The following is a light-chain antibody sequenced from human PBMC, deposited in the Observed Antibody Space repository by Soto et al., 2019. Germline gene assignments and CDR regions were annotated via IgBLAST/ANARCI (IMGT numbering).Light chain of an antibody. Sequence: QSVLTQPPSASGSPGRSVTISCTGSSSDVGGYNYVSWYQQHPGKAPKLMIYEVSRRPSGVPDRFSGSKSDNTASLTVSGLQAEDEADYYCSSYAGSNNYVFGPGTKLTVL. V-gene: IGLV2-8*01. CDR3: SSYAGSNNYV. CDR2: EVS. CDR1: SSDVGGYNY. J-gene: IGLJ1*01.